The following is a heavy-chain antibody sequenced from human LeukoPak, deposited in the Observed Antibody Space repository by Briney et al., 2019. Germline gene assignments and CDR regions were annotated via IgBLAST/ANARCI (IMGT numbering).Heavy chain of an antibody. J-gene: IGHJ6*02. D-gene: IGHD1/OR15-1a*01. CDR3: ARAGTDGWLVYGTDV. CDR2: VYGGGST. Sequence: PGGSLSLSCAASGFTVSTNYMSWVRQAPGKGLEWVSLVYGGGSTYYADSVKGRFTISRDNSQNTLYRQMNSLRAEDTAVYYCARAGTDGWLVYGTDVWGQGTTVTVSS. CDR1: GFTVSTNY. V-gene: IGHV3-66*01.